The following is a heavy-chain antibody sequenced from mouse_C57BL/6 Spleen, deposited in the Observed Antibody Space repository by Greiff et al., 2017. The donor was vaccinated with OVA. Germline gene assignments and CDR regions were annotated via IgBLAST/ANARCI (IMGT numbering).Heavy chain of an antibody. CDR1: GYTFTSYW. Sequence: QVQLQQPGAELVRPGSSVKLSCKASGYTFTSYWMHWVKQRPIQGLEWIGNIDPSDSETHYNQKFKDKATLTVDKSSSTAYMPLSSLTSEDSAVYYCARVGSNWGHFDYWGQGTTLTVSS. D-gene: IGHD4-1*01. CDR3: ARVGSNWGHFDY. CDR2: IDPSDSET. J-gene: IGHJ2*01. V-gene: IGHV1-52*01.